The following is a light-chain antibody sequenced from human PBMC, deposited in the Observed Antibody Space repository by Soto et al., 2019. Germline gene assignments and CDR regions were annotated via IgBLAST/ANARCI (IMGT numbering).Light chain of an antibody. CDR3: QQSYSTPST. CDR1: QSISSY. Sequence: DIQMTRAPSSLSASVGDRVTINCRARQSISSYLNWYQQKPGKAPQLLIYAAASLQSGVPSRFSGSGSGTDFTLTISSLEPEDFATYYCQQSYSTPSTFGPGTKVDIK. J-gene: IGKJ3*01. V-gene: IGKV1-39*01. CDR2: AAA.